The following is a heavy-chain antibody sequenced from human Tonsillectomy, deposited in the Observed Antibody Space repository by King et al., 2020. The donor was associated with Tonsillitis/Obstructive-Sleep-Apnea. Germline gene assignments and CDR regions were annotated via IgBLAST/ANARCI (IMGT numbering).Heavy chain of an antibody. CDR1: GASISSDY. J-gene: IGHJ6*02. Sequence: VQLQESGPGLVKPSETLSLTCIVSGASISSDYWCWIRQPPGKGLEWIGYIYHSGNTNYNPSLKSRVTISVDKSKNQFSLKLTSVTAADTAVYYCVRWVRGKNFYYYVMDVWGQGTTVTVSS. D-gene: IGHD3-10*01. CDR3: VRWVRGKNFYYYVMDV. CDR2: IYHSGNT. V-gene: IGHV4-59*01.